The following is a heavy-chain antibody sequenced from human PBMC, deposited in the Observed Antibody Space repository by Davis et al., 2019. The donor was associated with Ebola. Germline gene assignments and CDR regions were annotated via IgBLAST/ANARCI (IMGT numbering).Heavy chain of an antibody. V-gene: IGHV3-74*01. CDR2: INSDGSST. Sequence: GESLKISCAASGFTFSSYWMHWVRQAPGKGLVWVSRINSDGSSTSYADSVKGRFTISRENAKNSLYLQMNSLRAGDTAVYYCANEGYSYGDYYYYYGMDVWGQGTTVTVSS. CDR1: GFTFSSYW. J-gene: IGHJ6*02. CDR3: ANEGYSYGDYYYYYGMDV. D-gene: IGHD5-18*01.